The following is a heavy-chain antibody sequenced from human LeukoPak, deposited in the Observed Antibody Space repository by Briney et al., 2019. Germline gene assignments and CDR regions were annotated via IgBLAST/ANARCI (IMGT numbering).Heavy chain of an antibody. CDR3: TAICYGSGTYYDYYYGMDV. D-gene: IGHD3-10*01. CDR2: IRGKFNSYAT. Sequence: GGSLRLSCAASGFTFSASAMHWVRQASGKGLEWVGRIRGKFNSYATAYAASVKGRFTISRDDSKNTSYLQMNSLKTEDTAVYYCTAICYGSGTYYDYYYGMDVWGQGTTVTVSS. J-gene: IGHJ6*02. CDR1: GFTFSASA. V-gene: IGHV3-73*01.